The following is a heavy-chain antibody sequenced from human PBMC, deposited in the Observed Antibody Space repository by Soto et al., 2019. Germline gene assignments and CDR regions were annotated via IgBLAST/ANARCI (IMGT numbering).Heavy chain of an antibody. Sequence: EVQLVESGGGLVQPGGSLRLYCVGSGFMFDCFAMKWVRQAPGKGLEWVAYINGGSDSIYYAESVKGRFTISRDNARNSLSLQMNSLSDEDTAVYYCAKSGDSAGWGIDFWGQGTLVTVSS. J-gene: IGHJ4*02. CDR3: AKSGDSAGWGIDF. CDR1: GFMFDCFA. D-gene: IGHD6-19*01. V-gene: IGHV3-48*02. CDR2: INGGSDSI.